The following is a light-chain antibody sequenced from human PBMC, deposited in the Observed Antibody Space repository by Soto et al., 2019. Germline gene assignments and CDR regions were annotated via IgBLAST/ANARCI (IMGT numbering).Light chain of an antibody. CDR1: QSISRN. V-gene: IGKV1-39*01. Sequence: IQMTQSPSSLSASVGDRVTITCRASQSISRNLNWYQQKPGKAPELLIYTASNLQSGVPSRFSGSGSGTDFALTISSLQPEDSAVYYCQQSYSSPLSFGGWTKVEFK. CDR3: QQSYSSPLS. J-gene: IGKJ4*01. CDR2: TAS.